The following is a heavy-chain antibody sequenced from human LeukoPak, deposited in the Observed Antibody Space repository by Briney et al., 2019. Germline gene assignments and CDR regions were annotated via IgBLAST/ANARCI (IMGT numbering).Heavy chain of an antibody. CDR2: IISIFGSA. CDR3: AGRDGGYDSGSYSIYSYYYYMDV. D-gene: IGHD3-10*01. J-gene: IGHJ6*03. V-gene: IGHV1-69*13. Sequence: SVKVSCKASGGTFSNYAISWVRQAPGQGLEWMGGIISIFGSANYAQKFQGRVTITADESTTTVYMELSSLRSEDTAVYYCAGRDGGYDSGSYSIYSYYYYMDVWGKGTTVTISS. CDR1: GGTFSNYA.